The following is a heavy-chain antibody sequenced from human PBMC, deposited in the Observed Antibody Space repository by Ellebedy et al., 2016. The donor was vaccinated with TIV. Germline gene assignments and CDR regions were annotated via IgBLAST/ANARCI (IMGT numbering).Heavy chain of an antibody. Sequence: MPSETLSLTCAVSGGSISSGGYSWSWIRQPPGKGLEWIGYIYHSGSTYYNPSLKSRVTISVDRPKNQFSLKLSSVTAADTAVYYCARVTVVTYAFDIWGQGTMVTVSS. CDR3: ARVTVVTYAFDI. CDR1: GGSISSGGYS. D-gene: IGHD4-23*01. J-gene: IGHJ3*02. CDR2: IYHSGST. V-gene: IGHV4-30-2*01.